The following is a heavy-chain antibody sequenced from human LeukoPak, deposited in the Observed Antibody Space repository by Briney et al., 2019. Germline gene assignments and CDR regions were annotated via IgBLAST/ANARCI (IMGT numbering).Heavy chain of an antibody. CDR1: GLTFHNYA. CDR2: ISNDGSKK. D-gene: IGHD7-27*01. V-gene: IGHV3-30*04. Sequence: GGTLRLSCAASGLTFHNYAMYWVPQAPDKALEWVTLISNDGSKKYYIDSVKRRFTISRDNSENTLYLQMNSLRADETAVYYCARGGLNWGRNMWFDPWGQGTLVTVSS. J-gene: IGHJ5*02. CDR3: ARGGLNWGRNMWFDP.